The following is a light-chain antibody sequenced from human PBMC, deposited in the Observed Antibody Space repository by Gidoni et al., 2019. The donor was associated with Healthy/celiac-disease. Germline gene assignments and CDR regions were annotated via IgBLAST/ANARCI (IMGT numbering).Light chain of an antibody. J-gene: IGKJ2*01. CDR2: AAS. Sequence: DIQMTKSPSSLSASVGDRVTITCRASQSISSYVNWYQQKPGKAPKLLIYAASSLQSGVPSRFSGSGSGTDFTLSISSLQPEDFATYYCQQSYSTLGYTFGQGTKLEIK. CDR1: QSISSY. V-gene: IGKV1-39*01. CDR3: QQSYSTLGYT.